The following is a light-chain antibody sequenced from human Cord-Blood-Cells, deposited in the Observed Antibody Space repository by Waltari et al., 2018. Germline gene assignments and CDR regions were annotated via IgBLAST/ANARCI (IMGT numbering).Light chain of an antibody. Sequence: EIVLTQSPATLSLSPGERATLSCRASQSVSSYLACYQQTPGQAPRLLIYDASNRATGIPARCSGSGSGTDFTLTIISLEPEDFAVYYCQQRSNWPPITFGQGTRLEI. CDR1: QSVSSY. CDR3: QQRSNWPPIT. J-gene: IGKJ5*01. V-gene: IGKV3-11*01. CDR2: DAS.